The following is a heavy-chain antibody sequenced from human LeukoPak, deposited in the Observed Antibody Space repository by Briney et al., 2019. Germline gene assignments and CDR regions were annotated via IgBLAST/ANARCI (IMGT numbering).Heavy chain of an antibody. D-gene: IGHD5-12*01. Sequence: SETLSLTCTVSGGSFSSGGYYWSWIRQHPGKGLEWIGYIYYSGSTYYNPSLKSRVTISVDTSKNQFSLKLSSVTAADTAVYYCARVADSGYDYGGDYWGQGTLVTVSS. CDR1: GGSFSSGGYY. CDR2: IYYSGST. V-gene: IGHV4-31*03. CDR3: ARVADSGYDYGGDY. J-gene: IGHJ4*02.